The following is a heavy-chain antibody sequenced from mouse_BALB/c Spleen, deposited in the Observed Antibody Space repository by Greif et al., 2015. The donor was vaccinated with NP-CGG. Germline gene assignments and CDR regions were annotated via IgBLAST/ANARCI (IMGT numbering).Heavy chain of an antibody. CDR2: ISDGGSYT. J-gene: IGHJ4*01. V-gene: IGHV5-4*02. D-gene: IGHD2-3*01. CDR1: GFTFSDYY. Sequence: EVQLVESGGGLVKPGGSLKLSCAASGFTFSDYYMYWVRQTPEKRLEWVATISDGGSYTYYPDSVKGRFTISRDNAKNNLYLQMSSLKSEDTAMYHCARCSDGYYLGAMDYWGQGTSVTVSS. CDR3: ARCSDGYYLGAMDY.